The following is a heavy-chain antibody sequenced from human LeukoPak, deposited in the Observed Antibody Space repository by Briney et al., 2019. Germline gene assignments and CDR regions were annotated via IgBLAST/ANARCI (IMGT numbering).Heavy chain of an antibody. CDR1: GGSISSYY. J-gene: IGHJ3*02. CDR2: IYYSGST. Sequence: SETLSLSCTVSGGSISSYYWSWIRQPPGKGLEWIGYIYYSGSTNYNPSLKSRVTISVDTSKNQFSLKLSSVTAADTAVYYCARPAVVKSGNAFDIWGQGTMVTVSS. V-gene: IGHV4-59*01. D-gene: IGHD6-19*01. CDR3: ARPAVVKSGNAFDI.